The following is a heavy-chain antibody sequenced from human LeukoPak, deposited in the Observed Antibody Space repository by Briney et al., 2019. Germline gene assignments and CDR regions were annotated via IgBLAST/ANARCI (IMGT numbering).Heavy chain of an antibody. Sequence: PGGSLRLSCAASGFTFSSYAMSWVRQAPGKGLEGVSAISGSGGSTYYADSVKGRFTISRDNSKNTLYLQMNSLRAEDTAVYYCAKSFVGVDHTPIDYWGQGTLVTVSS. V-gene: IGHV3-23*01. J-gene: IGHJ4*02. CDR1: GFTFSSYA. D-gene: IGHD1-26*01. CDR2: ISGSGGST. CDR3: AKSFVGVDHTPIDY.